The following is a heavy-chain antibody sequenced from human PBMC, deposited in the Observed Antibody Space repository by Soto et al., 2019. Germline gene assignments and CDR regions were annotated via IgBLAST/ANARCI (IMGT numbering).Heavy chain of an antibody. CDR3: ARADFWSGYYLDY. D-gene: IGHD3-3*01. CDR1: VGSISSYY. CDR2: IYYSGST. Sequence: PSETLSLTCTVSVGSISSYYWSWIRQPPGKGLEWIGYIYYSGSTNYNPSLKSRVTISVDTSKNQFSLKLSSVTAADTAVYYCARADFWSGYYLDYWGQGTLVTVSS. V-gene: IGHV4-59*01. J-gene: IGHJ4*02.